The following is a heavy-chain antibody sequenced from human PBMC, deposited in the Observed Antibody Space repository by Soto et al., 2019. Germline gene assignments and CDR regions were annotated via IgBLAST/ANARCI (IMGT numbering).Heavy chain of an antibody. Sequence: GGSLRLSCAASGFPFSSSDMTWVRQAPGKGLDWVSTIDGSGGTTYYADSVKGRFTISRDNSMNTVYLQMNSLRADDTALYYCAKNSGWFNTWGQGALVTVSS. D-gene: IGHD3-10*01. CDR1: GFPFSSSD. V-gene: IGHV3-23*01. CDR3: AKNSGWFNT. J-gene: IGHJ5*02. CDR2: IDGSGGTT.